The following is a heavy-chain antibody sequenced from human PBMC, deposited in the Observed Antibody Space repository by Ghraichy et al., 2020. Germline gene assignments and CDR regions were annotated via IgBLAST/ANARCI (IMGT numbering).Heavy chain of an antibody. J-gene: IGHJ4*02. CDR3: ARGWVPGY. CDR2: IYYDGST. CDR1: GASLSGSF. D-gene: IGHD3-16*01. V-gene: IGHV4-59*01. Sequence: SETLSLTCTVSGASLSGSFWTWIRQPPGKGLEWIAFIYYDGSTSSNPSLKSRVTISIDTPISLDTSKNQFSLRLTSVTAADTAVYYCARGWVPGYWGQGTLVTISS.